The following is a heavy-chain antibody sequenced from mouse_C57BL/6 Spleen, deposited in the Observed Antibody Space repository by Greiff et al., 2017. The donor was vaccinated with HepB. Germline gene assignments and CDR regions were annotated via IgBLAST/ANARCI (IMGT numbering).Heavy chain of an antibody. J-gene: IGHJ1*03. V-gene: IGHV1-64*01. CDR3: ARSRGSSSWYFDV. CDR1: GYTFTSYW. Sequence: VQLQQSGAELVKPGASVKLSCKASGYTFTSYWMHWVKQRPGQGLEWIGMIHPNSGSTNYNEKFKSKATLTVDKSSSTAYMQLSSLTSEDSAVYYCARSRGSSSWYFDVWGTGTTVTVSS. D-gene: IGHD1-1*01. CDR2: IHPNSGST.